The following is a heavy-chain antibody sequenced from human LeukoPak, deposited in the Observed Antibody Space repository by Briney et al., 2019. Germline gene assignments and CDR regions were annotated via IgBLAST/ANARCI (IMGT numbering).Heavy chain of an antibody. CDR2: IYSGGST. J-gene: IGHJ3*02. Sequence: GGSLRLSCAASGFTVSSNYMSWVRQAPGKGLEWVSVIYSGGSTYYADSVKGRFTISRDNSKSTLYLQMNSLRAEDTAVYYCASIDGDYVAFDIWGQGTMVTVSS. D-gene: IGHD4-17*01. CDR3: ASIDGDYVAFDI. CDR1: GFTVSSNY. V-gene: IGHV3-53*01.